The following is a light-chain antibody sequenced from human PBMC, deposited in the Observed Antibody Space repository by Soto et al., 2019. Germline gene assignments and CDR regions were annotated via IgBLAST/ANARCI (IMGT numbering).Light chain of an antibody. CDR1: SIGSKS. J-gene: IGLJ1*01. Sequence: SYELTQSPSVSVAPGQTVTITCGGSSIGSKSVHWYQQRPGQAPVLVVYDDSDRRSGIPERFSGSNSGSTATLTITRVEAGDEADYHCQVLDARSEHYVFGPGTKLTVL. CDR2: DDS. CDR3: QVLDARSEHYV. V-gene: IGLV3-21*02.